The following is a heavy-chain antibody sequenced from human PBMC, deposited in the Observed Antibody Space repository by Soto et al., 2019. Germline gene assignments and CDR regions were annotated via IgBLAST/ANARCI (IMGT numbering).Heavy chain of an antibody. V-gene: IGHV1-46*01. CDR1: GYTFSTYY. CDR3: ARYDYNGYYFDY. J-gene: IGHJ4*02. D-gene: IGHD4-4*01. Sequence: GASVKVSCKASGYTFSTYYMHWARQATGQGYEWMGIINPSGGSTTYAQKFQGRVTMTRDTSTTTVYMELSSLRSEDTAVYYCARYDYNGYYFDYWGQGTLVTVSS. CDR2: INPSGGST.